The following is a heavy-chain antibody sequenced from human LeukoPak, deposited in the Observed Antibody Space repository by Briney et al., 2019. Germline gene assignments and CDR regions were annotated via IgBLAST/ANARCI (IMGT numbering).Heavy chain of an antibody. CDR3: ARHVGVVTGNSYYYDY. Sequence: SDSLSLTCTVSGYSLSSGCDRGWLRQPPWKGRTWTGSIYHRGGTSYNPYLESRVTISVDTSKSQSSLKVGGVTAADTAGHSTARHVGVVTGNSYYYDYWGQGTLVTASS. J-gene: IGHJ4*02. D-gene: IGHD3-3*01. CDR1: GYSLSSGCD. V-gene: IGHV4-38-2*02. CDR2: IYHRGGT.